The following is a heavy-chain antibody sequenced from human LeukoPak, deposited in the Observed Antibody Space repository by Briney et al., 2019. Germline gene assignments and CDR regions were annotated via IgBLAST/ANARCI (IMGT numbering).Heavy chain of an antibody. V-gene: IGHV4-59*01. Sequence: SETLSLTCSVSGGSISSYYWSWLRQPPGKGLEWIGYIYYSGSTNYNPYLKSRVTISVDTSKNQFSLKLSSVTAADTAVYYCARTYYDSSGYYYPYYFDYWGQGTLVTVSS. CDR3: ARTYYDSSGYYYPYYFDY. CDR2: IYYSGST. D-gene: IGHD3-22*01. CDR1: GGSISSYY. J-gene: IGHJ4*02.